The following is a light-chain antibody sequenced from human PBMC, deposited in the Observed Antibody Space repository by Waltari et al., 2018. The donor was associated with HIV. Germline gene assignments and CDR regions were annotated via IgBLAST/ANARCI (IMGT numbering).Light chain of an antibody. CDR2: EVT. Sequence: QSALTQPASVSGSTGQSITISCTGASSNMGPSKYVSWYLQRPGKAPQIIIYEVTNRPSGVSARFSGSKSVNTASLTISLLQPEDVAVYFCNSFTNSGTLEFGGGTKLTVL. CDR1: SSNMGPSKY. CDR3: NSFTNSGTLE. J-gene: IGLJ3*02. V-gene: IGLV2-14*01.